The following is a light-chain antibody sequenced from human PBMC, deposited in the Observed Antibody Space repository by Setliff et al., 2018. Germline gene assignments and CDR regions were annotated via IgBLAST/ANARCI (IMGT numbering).Light chain of an antibody. J-gene: IGLJ1*01. CDR2: AVT. CDR3: CSYVRGSAYV. V-gene: IGLV2-14*03. Sequence: QSVLTQPASVSGSLGQSITISCTGTSNDVGGYNYVSWYKQHPGEAPQLMIYAVTKRPSGVSNRFSGSKSGKAASLTISDLQAEDEADYYCCSYVRGSAYVFGTGTKVTVL. CDR1: SNDVGGYNY.